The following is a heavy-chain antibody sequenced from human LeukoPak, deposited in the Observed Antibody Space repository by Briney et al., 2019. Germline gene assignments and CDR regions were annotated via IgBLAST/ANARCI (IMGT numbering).Heavy chain of an antibody. Sequence: GGSLRLSCAASGFTFSSYAMHWVRQAPGKGLEWVAVISYDGSNKYYTDSVKGRFTISRDNSKNTLYLQMNSLRAEDTAVYYCARGDEYSSSSTFDYWGQGTLVTVSS. D-gene: IGHD6-6*01. V-gene: IGHV3-30-3*01. J-gene: IGHJ4*02. CDR1: GFTFSSYA. CDR2: ISYDGSNK. CDR3: ARGDEYSSSSTFDY.